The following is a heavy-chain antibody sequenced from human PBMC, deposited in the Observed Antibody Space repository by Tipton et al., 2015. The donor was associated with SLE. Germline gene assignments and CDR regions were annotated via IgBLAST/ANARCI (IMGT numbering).Heavy chain of an antibody. D-gene: IGHD3-10*01. CDR1: GGSFSGYY. V-gene: IGHV4-34*01. CDR2: INHSGST. CDR3: AKDVEGTGAFDI. Sequence: TLSLTCAVYGGSFSGYYWSWIRQPPGKGLEWIGEINHSGSTNYNPSLKSRVTISVDTSKNQFSLKLSSVTAADTAVYYCAKDVEGTGAFDIWGQGTMVTVSS. J-gene: IGHJ3*02.